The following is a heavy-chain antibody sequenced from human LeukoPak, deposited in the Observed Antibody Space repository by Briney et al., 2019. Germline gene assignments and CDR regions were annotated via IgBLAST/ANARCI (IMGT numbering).Heavy chain of an antibody. D-gene: IGHD4-17*01. CDR1: GFTFSSYA. CDR3: ARDFYGDYVDY. J-gene: IGHJ4*02. Sequence: GRFLRLSCAASGFTFSSYAMHWVRQAPGKGLEWVAVISYDGSNKYYADSVKGRFTISRDNSKNTLYLQMNSLRAEDTAVCYCARDFYGDYVDYWGQGTLVTVSS. CDR2: ISYDGSNK. V-gene: IGHV3-30-3*01.